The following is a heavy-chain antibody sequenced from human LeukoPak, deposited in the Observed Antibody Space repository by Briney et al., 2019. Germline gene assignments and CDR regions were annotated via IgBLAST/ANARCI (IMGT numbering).Heavy chain of an antibody. CDR3: ARVTGDSLFDY. J-gene: IGHJ4*02. V-gene: IGHV4-59*01. CDR2: IYYSGST. CDR1: GGSISSYY. D-gene: IGHD2-15*01. Sequence: PSETLSLTCTVSGGSISSYYWSWIRQPPGKGLGWIGYIYYSGSTNYNPSLKSRVTISVDTSKNQFSLKLSSVTAADTAVYYCARVTGDSLFDYWGQGTLVTVSS.